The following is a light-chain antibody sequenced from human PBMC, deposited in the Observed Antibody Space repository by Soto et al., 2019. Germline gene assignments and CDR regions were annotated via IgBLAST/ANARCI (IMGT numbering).Light chain of an antibody. CDR1: QGVSSSY. Sequence: EIVLTQSPGTLSLSPGERATLSCRASQGVSSSYFAWYEQKPGQAPRLLIYVASSRATGITNRFSGSGSGTEFTLTISRLEREDFAVSYCQPYGSSGLTLGGGTKLEIK. CDR3: QPYGSSGLT. V-gene: IGKV3-20*01. J-gene: IGKJ4*01. CDR2: VAS.